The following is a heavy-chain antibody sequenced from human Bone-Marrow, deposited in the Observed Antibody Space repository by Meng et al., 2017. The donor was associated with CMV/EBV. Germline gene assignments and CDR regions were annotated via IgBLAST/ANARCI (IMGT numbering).Heavy chain of an antibody. CDR1: GGSVSSGSYY. CDR3: ARETLSDSSGYTPDLGAFDI. V-gene: IGHV4-61*01. CDR2: IYYSGST. Sequence: GSLRLSCTVSGGSVSSGSYYWSWIRQPPGKGLEWIGYIYYSGSTNYNPSLKSRVTISVDTSKNQFSLKLSSVTAADTAVYYCARETLSDSSGYTPDLGAFDIWGQGTMVTVPS. D-gene: IGHD3-22*01. J-gene: IGHJ3*02.